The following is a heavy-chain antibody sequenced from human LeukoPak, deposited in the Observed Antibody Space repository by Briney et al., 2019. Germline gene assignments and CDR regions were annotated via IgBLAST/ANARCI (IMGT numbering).Heavy chain of an antibody. CDR2: IYYSGST. CDR1: GDSISSYY. V-gene: IGHV4-39*07. D-gene: IGHD1-26*01. CDR3: ARDRGSGSYNLYYFDY. Sequence: SETLSLTCTVSGDSISSYYWGWIRQPPGKGLEWIGSIYYSGSTYYNPSLKSRVTISVDTSKNQFSLKLSSVTAADTAVYYCARDRGSGSYNLYYFDYWGQGTLVTVSS. J-gene: IGHJ4*02.